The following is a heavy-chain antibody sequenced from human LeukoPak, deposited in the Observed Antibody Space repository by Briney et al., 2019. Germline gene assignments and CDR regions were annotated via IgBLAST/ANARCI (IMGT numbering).Heavy chain of an antibody. CDR2: INHSGST. D-gene: IGHD3-22*01. CDR3: GGGKGSVTKYENYDRSGFTRTIDAFDI. CDR1: GASLGGYY. Sequence: SETLSLACAVYGASLGGYYWSWVRQPPGKGLEWIGEINHSGSTNYNRSLKSRVTISVDTSKKQSSLKLRSVPVTERAVFSVGGGKGSVTKYENYDRSGFTRTIDAFDIWGQGTMVTVSS. V-gene: IGHV4-34*01. J-gene: IGHJ3*02.